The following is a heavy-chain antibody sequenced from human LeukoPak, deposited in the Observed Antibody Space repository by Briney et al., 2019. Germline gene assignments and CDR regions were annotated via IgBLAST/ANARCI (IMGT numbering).Heavy chain of an antibody. Sequence: PAGRSLRLSCAASGFTFSTYSMHWVRQAPGKGLEWVAVISYGENNKFYTHSVKGRFTISRDNSKNTLYLQMNSLRAEDTAIYSCARGATNDFWTGYGWFDPWGQGTLVTVSS. CDR1: GFTFSTYS. CDR3: ARGATNDFWTGYGWFDP. D-gene: IGHD3/OR15-3a*01. V-gene: IGHV3-30-3*01. J-gene: IGHJ5*02. CDR2: ISYGENNK.